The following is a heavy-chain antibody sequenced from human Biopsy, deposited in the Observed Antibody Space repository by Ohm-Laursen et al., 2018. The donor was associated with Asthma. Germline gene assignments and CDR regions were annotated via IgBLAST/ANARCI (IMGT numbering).Heavy chain of an antibody. CDR3: ARAQDYYDSRGYYRSFDY. J-gene: IGHJ4*02. CDR2: IYYSGST. V-gene: IGHV4-31*03. CDR1: YCSITSGGYY. D-gene: IGHD3-22*01. Sequence: TLSLTCTVSYCSITSGGYYWTWLHQHPGKGLEWIGIIYYSGSTYYNPSLKSRVSISIDTSKNQFSLKLSSVTAADTAVYYCARAQDYYDSRGYYRSFDYWGQGTLVTVSS.